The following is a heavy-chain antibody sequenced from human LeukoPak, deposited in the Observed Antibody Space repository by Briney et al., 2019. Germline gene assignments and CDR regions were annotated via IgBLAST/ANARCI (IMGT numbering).Heavy chain of an antibody. CDR2: IYYSGST. CDR3: ARHRYYDFWSGYMGLYYFDY. V-gene: IGHV4-39*01. Sequence: PSGTLSLTCTVSGGSISSSSYYWGWIRQPPGKGLEWIGSIYYSGSTYYNPSLKSRVTISVDTSKNQFSLKLSSVTAADTAVYYCARHRYYDFWSGYMGLYYFDYWGQGTLVTVSS. J-gene: IGHJ4*02. CDR1: GGSISSSSYY. D-gene: IGHD3-3*01.